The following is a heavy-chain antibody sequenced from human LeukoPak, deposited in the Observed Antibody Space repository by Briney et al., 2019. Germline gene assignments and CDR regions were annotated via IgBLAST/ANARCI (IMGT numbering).Heavy chain of an antibody. CDR1: VGTFSSYA. V-gene: IGHV1-69*13. D-gene: IGHD5-12*01. J-gene: IGHJ4*02. CDR2: IIPIFGTA. CDR3: ASPIVATMEPYYFDY. Sequence: ASVKVSCKASVGTFSSYAISWVRQAPGQGLEWMGGIIPIFGTANYAQKFQGRVTITADESTSTAYMELSSLRSEDTAVYYCASPIVATMEPYYFDYWDQGTLVTVSS.